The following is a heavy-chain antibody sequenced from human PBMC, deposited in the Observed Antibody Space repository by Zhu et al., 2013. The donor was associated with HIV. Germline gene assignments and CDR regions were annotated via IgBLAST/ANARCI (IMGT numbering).Heavy chain of an antibody. CDR2: ISANNGYT. CDR3: ARDHYSGXHLPTWLDP. Sequence: QVQLIQSGAEVKKPGASVKVSCKASGYTFSSYGITWVRQAPGQGLEWMGWISANNGYTNYAQKLQGRVTMTTDTSTSTAYMELKSLTSDDTAVYYCARDHYSGXHLPTWLDPWGQGTLVTVSS. J-gene: IGHJ5*02. V-gene: IGHV1-18*01. CDR1: GYTFSSYG. D-gene: IGHD1-26*01.